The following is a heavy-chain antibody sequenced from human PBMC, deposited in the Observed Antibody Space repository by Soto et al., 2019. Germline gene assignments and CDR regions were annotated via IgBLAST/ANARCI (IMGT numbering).Heavy chain of an antibody. CDR3: SRSLDY. J-gene: IGHJ4*02. Sequence: AASGFTFSSYWMDWVRQAPGKGLEWVANINQDGSEKNYVDSVKGRFTISRDNAENSLYLQMSSLTAEDSALYYCSRSLDYWGQGTLVTVPS. V-gene: IGHV3-7*01. CDR1: GFTFSSYW. CDR2: INQDGSEK.